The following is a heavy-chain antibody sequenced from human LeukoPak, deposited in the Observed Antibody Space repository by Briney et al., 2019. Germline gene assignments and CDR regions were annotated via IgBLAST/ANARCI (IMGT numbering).Heavy chain of an antibody. J-gene: IGHJ4*02. V-gene: IGHV3-30*04. CDR1: GFTFSSYA. D-gene: IGHD2-2*01. CDR3: ARSEYQRLFYFDY. CDR2: ISYDGSNK. Sequence: GRSLRLSCAASGFTFSSYAMHWVRQAPGKGLEWVAVISYDGSNKYYADSVKGRFTISSDNSKNTLYLQMNSLRAEDTAVYYCARSEYQRLFYFDYWGQGTLVTVSS.